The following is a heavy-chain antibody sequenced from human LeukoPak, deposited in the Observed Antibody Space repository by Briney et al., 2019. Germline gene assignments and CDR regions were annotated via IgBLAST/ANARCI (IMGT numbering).Heavy chain of an antibody. D-gene: IGHD3-3*01. J-gene: IGHJ6*02. Sequence: SVKVSCKASGGTFSNYAISWVRQAPGQGLEWMGGIIPIFGTANYAQKFQGRVTITADESTSTAYMELSSLRSEDTAVYYCASGYDFWSGYYTRGYYYYGMDVWGQGTTVTVSS. CDR2: IIPIFGTA. V-gene: IGHV1-69*13. CDR1: GGTFSNYA. CDR3: ASGYDFWSGYYTRGYYYYGMDV.